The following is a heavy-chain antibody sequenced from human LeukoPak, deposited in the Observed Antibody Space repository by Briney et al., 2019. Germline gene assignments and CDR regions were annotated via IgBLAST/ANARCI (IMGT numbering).Heavy chain of an antibody. D-gene: IGHD1-7*01. Sequence: GGSLRLSCAAYGLTFSIYWMHWVRQAPGKGQVWVSRINSDGSSTNYAESVKGRFTIYRDNAKNTLYLQMNSLRAEDTAVYYCARETNWNSKYFDYWGQGTLVTVSS. J-gene: IGHJ4*02. CDR3: ARETNWNSKYFDY. V-gene: IGHV3-74*01. CDR2: INSDGSST. CDR1: GLTFSIYW.